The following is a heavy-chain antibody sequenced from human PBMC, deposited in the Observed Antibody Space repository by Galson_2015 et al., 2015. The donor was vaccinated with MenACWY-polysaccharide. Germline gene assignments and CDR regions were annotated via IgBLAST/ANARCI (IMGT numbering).Heavy chain of an antibody. D-gene: IGHD2-15*01. V-gene: IGHV3-23*01. Sequence: SLRLSCAASGFTFSNYAMSWVRQTPGEGLEWVSTITGSGDGAFYGDSVKGRFTTSRDNSKNTLYLHMNSLRTEDTAIYFCAKVDCGSSGCKRIDFWGPGTLVTVSS. J-gene: IGHJ4*02. CDR2: ITGSGDGA. CDR1: GFTFSNYA. CDR3: AKVDCGSSGCKRIDF.